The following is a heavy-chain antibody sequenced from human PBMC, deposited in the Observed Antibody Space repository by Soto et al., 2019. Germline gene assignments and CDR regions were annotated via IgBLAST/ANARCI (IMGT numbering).Heavy chain of an antibody. J-gene: IGHJ3*02. Sequence: QLQLHESGSGLVKPSQTLSLTCAVSGASISSGSYSWSWIRQPPGEGLEWIGYIFHSGHTYYNPSLKSRVTRSVDTSKNQFSLKLSSVTAADTAVYYCARDGDYYDSAGYLTIWGQGTMVTGSS. V-gene: IGHV4-30-2*01. CDR3: ARDGDYYDSAGYLTI. CDR2: IFHSGHT. CDR1: GASISSGSYS. D-gene: IGHD3-22*01.